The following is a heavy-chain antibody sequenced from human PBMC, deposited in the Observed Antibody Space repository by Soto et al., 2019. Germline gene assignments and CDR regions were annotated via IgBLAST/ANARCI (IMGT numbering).Heavy chain of an antibody. CDR3: ASLYGYLDYYGSGSFLATTSRPDY. Sequence: PSKTLSLTCAVYGGSFSGYYWSWIRQPPGKGLEWIGEINHSGSTNYNPSLKSRVTISVDTSKNQFSLKLSSVTAADTAVYYCASLYGYLDYYGSGSFLATTSRPDYSGQGTLVTVSS. CDR1: GGSFSGYY. V-gene: IGHV4-34*01. CDR2: INHSGST. D-gene: IGHD3-10*01. J-gene: IGHJ4*02.